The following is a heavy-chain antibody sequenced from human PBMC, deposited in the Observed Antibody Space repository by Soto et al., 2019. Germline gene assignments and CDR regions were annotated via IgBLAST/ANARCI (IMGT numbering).Heavy chain of an antibody. J-gene: IGHJ6*02. V-gene: IGHV4-4*07. D-gene: IGHD5-18*01. Sequence: SETLSLTCTVSGGSISSSYWSWIRQPAGQGLEWIGRIYTSGSTNYNPSLKSRVTMSVDTSKNQFYLKLSSVTAADTAVYYCARDRSSYGYGGYYYYYGMDVSAQGTTVT. CDR2: IYTSGST. CDR1: GGSISSSY. CDR3: ARDRSSYGYGGYYYYYGMDV.